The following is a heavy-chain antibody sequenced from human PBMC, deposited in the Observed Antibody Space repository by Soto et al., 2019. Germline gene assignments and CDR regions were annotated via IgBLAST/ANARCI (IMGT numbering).Heavy chain of an antibody. CDR3: ARAGGGNSGRFATF. V-gene: IGHV3-33*01. CDR2: IWYDGSNK. CDR1: GFTFSTYG. J-gene: IGHJ4*02. D-gene: IGHD2-21*02. Sequence: QVPLVESGGGVVQPGRSLRLSCAASGFTFSTYGMHWVRQAPGKGLEWVAVIWYDGSNKYYADSVKGRFTISRDNSKNALYLQMNSMRAEDTAVYYCARAGGGNSGRFATFWGQGTLVTVSS.